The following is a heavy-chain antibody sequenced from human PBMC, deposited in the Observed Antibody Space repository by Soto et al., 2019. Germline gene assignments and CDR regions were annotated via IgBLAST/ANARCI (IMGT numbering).Heavy chain of an antibody. V-gene: IGHV3-23*01. J-gene: IGHJ4*02. CDR1: GFTFSSYA. D-gene: IGHD3-3*01. CDR3: AKGPSITIFGVVTPFDY. CDR2: ISGSGGST. Sequence: EVQLLESGGGLVQPGGSLRLSCAASGFTFSSYAMSWVRQDPGKGLVLVSAISGSGGSTYYADSVKGRFTISRDNTKNTLYLQMNSLRAEDTAVYYCAKGPSITIFGVVTPFDYWGQGTLVTVSS.